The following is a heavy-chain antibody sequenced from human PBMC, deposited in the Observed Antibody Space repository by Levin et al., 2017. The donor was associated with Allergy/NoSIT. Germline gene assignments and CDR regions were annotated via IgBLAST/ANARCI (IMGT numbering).Heavy chain of an antibody. CDR2: MNPNSGNR. CDR3: ATGGASSQPLGDY. Sequence: GASVKVSCKASGYTFSNYDINWVRQANGQGLEWMGWMNPNSGNRGYAQKFQGRVIMTRNTSISTAYMELSSLTSEDTAVYYCATGGASSQPLGDYWGQGTLVTVSS. CDR1: GYTFSNYD. J-gene: IGHJ4*02. V-gene: IGHV1-8*01.